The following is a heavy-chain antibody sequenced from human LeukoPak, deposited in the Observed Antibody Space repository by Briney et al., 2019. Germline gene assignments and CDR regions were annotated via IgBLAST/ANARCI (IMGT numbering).Heavy chain of an antibody. D-gene: IGHD3-3*01. CDR1: GFTFSSYA. CDR2: ISGSGGST. CDR3: AKDRDYDFWSGYSPS. J-gene: IGHJ5*02. Sequence: ASVKVSCKASGFTFSSYAMSWVRQAPGKGLEWVSAISGSGGSTYYADSVKGRFTVSRDNSKNTLYLQMNSLRAEDTAVYYCAKDRDYDFWSGYSPSWGQGTLVTVSS. V-gene: IGHV3-23*01.